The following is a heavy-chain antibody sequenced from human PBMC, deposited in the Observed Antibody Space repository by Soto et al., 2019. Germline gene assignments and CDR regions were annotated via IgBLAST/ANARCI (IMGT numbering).Heavy chain of an antibody. J-gene: IGHJ4*02. D-gene: IGHD3-22*01. CDR2: IIPIFGTA. V-gene: IGHV1-69*06. CDR1: GGTFSSYA. CDR3: ARHPYYYDSSGYDKTTAFDY. Sequence: SVKVSCKASGGTFSSYAISWVRQAPGQGLEWMGGIIPIFGTANYAQKFQGRVTITADKSTSTAYMELSSLRSEDTAVYYCARHPYYYDSSGYDKTTAFDYWGQGTLVTAPQ.